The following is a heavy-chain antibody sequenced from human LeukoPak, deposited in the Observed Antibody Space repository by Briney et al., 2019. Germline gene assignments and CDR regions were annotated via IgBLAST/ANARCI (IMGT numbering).Heavy chain of an antibody. CDR3: ARVRPVAGLDY. J-gene: IGHJ4*02. CDR2: VNLSGGGT. CDR1: GFPFSSYY. V-gene: IGHV1-46*01. Sequence: GASVKVSCKASGFPFSSYYMHWVRQAPGQGLEWMGIVNLSGGGTSYAQKFQGRVTMTRDTSTSTVYMELSSPTSEDTAMYFCARVRPVAGLDYWGQGTLVTVSS. D-gene: IGHD6-19*01.